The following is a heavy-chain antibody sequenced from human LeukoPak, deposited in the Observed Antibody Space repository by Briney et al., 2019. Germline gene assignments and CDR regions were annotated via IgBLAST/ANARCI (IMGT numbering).Heavy chain of an antibody. CDR2: TFYRSKWYN. V-gene: IGHV6-1*01. CDR3: ARDVGTVRPFQY. Sequence: SQTLSLTCAISGDSVSSDSAAWNWIRQSPSRGLEWLGRTFYRSKWYNDYAVSVNSRIAISPDTSKNQFSLQLNSVTPEDTAVYYCARDVGTVRPFQYWGQGTLVTVSS. D-gene: IGHD6-6*01. J-gene: IGHJ4*02. CDR1: GDSVSSDSAA.